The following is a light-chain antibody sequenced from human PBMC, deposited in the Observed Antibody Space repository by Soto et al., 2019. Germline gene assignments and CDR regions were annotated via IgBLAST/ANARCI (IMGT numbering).Light chain of an antibody. Sequence: IVITQSPGTLSLSPGERATRSCRASQSVSNNYLAWYQQKPGQAPRLLIYDASNRATGIPARFSGSGSGTDFTLTISSLEPEDFAVYYCQKRSNWPINFGQGTRLEIK. CDR1: QSVSNNY. CDR3: QKRSNWPIN. V-gene: IGKV3-11*01. J-gene: IGKJ5*01. CDR2: DAS.